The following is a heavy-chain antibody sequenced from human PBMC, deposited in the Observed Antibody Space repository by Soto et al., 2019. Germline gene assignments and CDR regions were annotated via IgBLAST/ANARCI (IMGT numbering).Heavy chain of an antibody. J-gene: IGHJ4*02. Sequence: PGESLKISCKGSGYSFTTYWIAWGRQMPGKGLEWMGIIYPGDSDTRYSPSFQGQVTISAHKSISTAYLQWSSLKASDTAMYYCASATRYSSGQRYLAYWAQGTLVTVSS. CDR1: GYSFTTYW. D-gene: IGHD6-19*01. CDR2: IYPGDSDT. CDR3: ASATRYSSGQRYLAY. V-gene: IGHV5-51*01.